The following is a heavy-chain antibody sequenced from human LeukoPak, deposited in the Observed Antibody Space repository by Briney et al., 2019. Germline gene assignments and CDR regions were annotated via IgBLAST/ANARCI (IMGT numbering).Heavy chain of an antibody. CDR2: ISSSSSYI. D-gene: IGHD3-10*01. J-gene: IGHJ5*02. Sequence: GGSLSLSCAASGFTFSSYSMNWVRQAPGKGLEWVSSISSSSSYIYYADSVKGRFTISRDNAKNSLYLQMNSLRAEDTAVYYCARELWFGELFYNWFDPWGQETLVTVSS. V-gene: IGHV3-21*01. CDR3: ARELWFGELFYNWFDP. CDR1: GFTFSSYS.